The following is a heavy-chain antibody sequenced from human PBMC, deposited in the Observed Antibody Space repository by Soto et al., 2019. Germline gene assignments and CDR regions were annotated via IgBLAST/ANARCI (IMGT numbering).Heavy chain of an antibody. D-gene: IGHD6-6*01. CDR1: GGTFSSYA. V-gene: IGHV1-69*01. CDR3: ARAEYSSRSGLNWFDP. J-gene: IGHJ5*02. Sequence: QVQLVQSGAEVKKPGSSVQVSCKASGGTFSSYAISWVRQAPGQGLEWMGGIIPIFGTANYAQKFQGRVTITADESTSTAYMELSSLRSEDTAVYYCARAEYSSRSGLNWFDPWGQGTLVTVSS. CDR2: IIPIFGTA.